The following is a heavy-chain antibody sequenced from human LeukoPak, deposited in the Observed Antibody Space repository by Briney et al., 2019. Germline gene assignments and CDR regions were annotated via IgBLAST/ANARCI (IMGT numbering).Heavy chain of an antibody. CDR3: ARESVAERFDC. V-gene: IGHV6-1*01. CDR1: GGSVSSNNAA. J-gene: IGHJ4*02. D-gene: IGHD1-1*01. CDR2: TYYRSHWVY. Sequence: SQTLSLTCAISGGSVSSNNAAWYWIRQSPSRGLEWLGRTYYRSHWVYDYAGSVKGRITVNPDTSKNQFSLQLKSVIPEDTAVYYCARESVAERFDCWSQGPLVTVSS.